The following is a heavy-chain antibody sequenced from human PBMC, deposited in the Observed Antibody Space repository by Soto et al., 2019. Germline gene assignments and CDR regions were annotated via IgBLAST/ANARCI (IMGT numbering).Heavy chain of an antibody. CDR1: GGTFSSYA. J-gene: IGHJ4*02. Sequence: QVQLVQSGAEVKKPGSSVKVSCKASGGTFSSYAISWVRQAPGQGLEWMGGIIPIFGTANYAQKSQGRVTITADESTSTAYMELSSLRSEDTAVYYCARDRDPYDSSGYYYFPDWGQGTLVTVCS. D-gene: IGHD3-22*01. CDR3: ARDRDPYDSSGYYYFPD. V-gene: IGHV1-69*01. CDR2: IIPIFGTA.